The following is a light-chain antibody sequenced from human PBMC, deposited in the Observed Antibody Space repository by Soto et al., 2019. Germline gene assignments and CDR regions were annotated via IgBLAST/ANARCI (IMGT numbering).Light chain of an antibody. CDR3: SSFAGSSNYV. J-gene: IGLJ1*01. Sequence: QSALTQPPSASGSPGQSVTISCTGTSSDVGGYNYVSWYQQYPGKAPKLMIYEVSKRPSGVPDRFSGSKSGNTASLTVSGLQAEDEADYYCSSFAGSSNYVFGTGTKLTVL. CDR1: SSDVGGYNY. CDR2: EVS. V-gene: IGLV2-8*01.